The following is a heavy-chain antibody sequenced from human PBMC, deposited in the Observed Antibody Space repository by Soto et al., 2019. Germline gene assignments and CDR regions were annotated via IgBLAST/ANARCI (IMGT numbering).Heavy chain of an antibody. CDR1: GLTFNNYA. Sequence: QVPLVESGGGVVQPGKSLRLSCVASGLTFNNYAMHWVRQAPGKGLAWVAVISYDGSNKYYADSVKGRFTISRDNSKHTLYLQMNSLRDDDTAVNYCARDLYSSGWSFIDYWGQGTLVTVSS. V-gene: IGHV3-30-3*01. J-gene: IGHJ4*02. CDR3: ARDLYSSGWSFIDY. CDR2: ISYDGSNK. D-gene: IGHD6-19*01.